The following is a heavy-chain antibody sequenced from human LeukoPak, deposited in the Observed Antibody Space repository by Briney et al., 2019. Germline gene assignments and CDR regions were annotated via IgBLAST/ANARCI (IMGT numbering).Heavy chain of an antibody. CDR2: ISWNSGSI. CDR1: GFTSDDYA. J-gene: IGHJ5*02. D-gene: IGHD1-26*01. V-gene: IGHV3-9*02. CDR3: AKGTEWEPPSA. Sequence: PGGSLRLSCAASGFTSDDYAMHWVRQAPGKGLEWVSGISWNSGSIGYVDSVKGRFTISRDNAKNSLYLQMNSLRAEDTALYYCAKGTEWEPPSAWGQGTLVTVSS.